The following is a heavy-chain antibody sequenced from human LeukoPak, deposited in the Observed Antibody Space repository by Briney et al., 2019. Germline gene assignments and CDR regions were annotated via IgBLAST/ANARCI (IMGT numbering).Heavy chain of an antibody. CDR3: ARAPICSGGSCYDYYYGMDV. D-gene: IGHD2-15*01. CDR2: IIPIFGTA. J-gene: IGHJ6*02. CDR1: GGTFSSYA. V-gene: IGHV1-69*13. Sequence: ASVKVSCKSSGGTFSSYAISWVRQAPGQGLEWMGGIIPIFGTANYAQKFQGRVTITADESTSTAYMELSSLRSEDTAVYYCARAPICSGGSCYDYYYGMDVWGQGTTVTVSS.